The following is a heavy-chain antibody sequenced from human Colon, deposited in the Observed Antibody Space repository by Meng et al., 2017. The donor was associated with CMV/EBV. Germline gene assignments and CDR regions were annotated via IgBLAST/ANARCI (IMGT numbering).Heavy chain of an antibody. CDR3: ARGLVVVPAATYYFDY. D-gene: IGHD2-2*01. CDR2: IYYSGST. J-gene: IGHJ4*02. V-gene: IGHV4-31*03. Sequence: SETLSLTCSVSGGSISSNDYYWSWIRQHPGKGLEWIGYIYYSGSTYYNPSLKSRVTISVDTSKNQFSLKLSSVTAADTAVYYCARGLVVVPAATYYFDYWGQGTLVTVSS. CDR1: GGSISSNDYY.